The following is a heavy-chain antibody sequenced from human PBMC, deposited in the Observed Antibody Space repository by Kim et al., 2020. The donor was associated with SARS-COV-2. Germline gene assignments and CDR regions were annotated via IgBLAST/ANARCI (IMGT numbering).Heavy chain of an antibody. D-gene: IGHD3-22*01. J-gene: IGHJ6*02. CDR3: ASLSHPTTYYYDSSDV. CDR2: IYSGGST. V-gene: IGHV3-66*01. Sequence: GGSLRLSCAASGFTVSSNYMSWVRQAPGKGLEWVSVIYSGGSTYYADSVKGRFTISRDTSKNTLYLQMNSLRAEDTAVYYCASLSHPTTYYYDSSDVWGQGTTVTVSS. CDR1: GFTVSSNY.